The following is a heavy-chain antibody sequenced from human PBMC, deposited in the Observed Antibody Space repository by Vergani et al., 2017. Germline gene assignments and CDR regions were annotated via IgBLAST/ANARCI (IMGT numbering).Heavy chain of an antibody. D-gene: IGHD3-16*01. CDR3: ARESGYDYYYYYMDV. CDR1: GGSFSSSNW. CDR2: IYHSGST. J-gene: IGHJ6*03. V-gene: IGHV4-4*02. Sequence: QVQLQQWGAGLLKPSETLSLTCAVYGGSFSSSNWWSWVRQPPGKGLEWIVEIYHSGSTNYNPSLKSRVTLSVDKSKNQFSLKLSSVTAADTAVYYCARESGYDYYYYYMDVWGKGTTVTVSS.